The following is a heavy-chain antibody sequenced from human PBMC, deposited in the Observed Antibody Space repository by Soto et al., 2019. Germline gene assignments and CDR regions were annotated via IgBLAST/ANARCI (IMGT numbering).Heavy chain of an antibody. J-gene: IGHJ4*02. D-gene: IGHD1-26*01. Sequence: GGSLSLSCAASGFTFSNYGMHWVRQAPGKGLEWVAVISYDGSNKYYADSVKGRFTISRDNAKNTLYLQMNSLRVENTAVYYCAKGTYSGSYSDFDYWGQGTLVTVSS. CDR3: AKGTYSGSYSDFDY. CDR1: GFTFSNYG. V-gene: IGHV3-30*18. CDR2: ISYDGSNK.